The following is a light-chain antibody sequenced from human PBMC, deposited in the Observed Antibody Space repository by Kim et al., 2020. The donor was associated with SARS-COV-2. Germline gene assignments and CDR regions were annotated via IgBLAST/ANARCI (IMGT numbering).Light chain of an antibody. CDR2: IHT. CDR1: ALPKQY. V-gene: IGLV3-25*03. Sequence: PGQTATVTCSGDALPKQYSYWYQQKPGQAPVLVIFIHTERPSGIPERFSCSSSGTTVTLTISGVQAEDEADYYCQSADRSGKSFVFGSGTKVTVL. J-gene: IGLJ1*01. CDR3: QSADRSGKSFV.